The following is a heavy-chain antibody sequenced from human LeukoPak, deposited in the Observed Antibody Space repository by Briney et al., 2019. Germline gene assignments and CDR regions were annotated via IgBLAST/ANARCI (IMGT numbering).Heavy chain of an antibody. V-gene: IGHV1-69*01. Sequence: SVKVSCKASGGIFANYAISWVRKAPGQGHEWMGGIIPIFGSGHSAQKFQGRLTITADESTRTTYMELSSLRSEDTAVYYCAKGHDDFRQFDFWGQGTLVIVSS. J-gene: IGHJ4*02. CDR1: GGIFANYA. D-gene: IGHD3-3*01. CDR2: IIPIFGSG. CDR3: AKGHDDFRQFDF.